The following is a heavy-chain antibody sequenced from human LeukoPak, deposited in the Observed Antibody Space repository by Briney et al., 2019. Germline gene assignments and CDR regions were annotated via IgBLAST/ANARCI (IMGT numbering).Heavy chain of an antibody. J-gene: IGHJ6*02. Sequence: ASVKVSCKASGYIFTSYYMHWVRQAPGQGLEWMGGFDPEDGETIYAQKFQGRVTMTEDTSTDTAYMELRSLRSDDTAVYYCARGNVDTAMVTEDVWGQGTTVTVSS. CDR3: ARGNVDTAMVTEDV. CDR2: FDPEDGET. D-gene: IGHD5-18*01. V-gene: IGHV1-24*01. CDR1: GYIFTSYY.